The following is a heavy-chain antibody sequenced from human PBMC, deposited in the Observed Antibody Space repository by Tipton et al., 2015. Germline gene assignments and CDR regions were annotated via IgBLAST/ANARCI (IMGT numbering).Heavy chain of an antibody. V-gene: IGHV4-59*01. CDR2: IDYSGST. Sequence: TLSLTCTVSGGSMNNFYWSWIRQPPGTGLEWIGYIDYSGSTNYNPFLKSRVTISGDTSKNQFSLKLISATAADTAVYFCARQGRRYCSGGSCLYYYYYGMDVWGQGTTVTVSS. D-gene: IGHD2-15*01. CDR1: GGSMNNFY. J-gene: IGHJ6*02. CDR3: ARQGRRYCSGGSCLYYYYYGMDV.